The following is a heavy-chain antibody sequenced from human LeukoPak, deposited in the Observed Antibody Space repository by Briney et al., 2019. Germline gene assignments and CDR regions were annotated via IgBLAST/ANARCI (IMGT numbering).Heavy chain of an antibody. V-gene: IGHV5-51*01. CDR3: ATEIGPDSSSPRA. D-gene: IGHD6-6*01. Sequence: GESLKISCKGAGYSFTSYWVGWVRQMPGKGLGLMRIIYPGDSDTRYSPSFQGQVTISADKSISTAYLQWSSLKASDTAMYYCATEIGPDSSSPRAWGQGTLVTVSS. CDR1: GYSFTSYW. CDR2: IYPGDSDT. J-gene: IGHJ5*02.